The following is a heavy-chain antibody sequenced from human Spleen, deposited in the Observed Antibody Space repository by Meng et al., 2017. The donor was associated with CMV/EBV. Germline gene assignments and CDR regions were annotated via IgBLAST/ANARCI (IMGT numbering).Heavy chain of an antibody. J-gene: IGHJ6*02. CDR2: IYTTGAT. CDR3: ARSRRNFDVLSGQFRYYYYGMDV. D-gene: IGHD3-3*01. CDR1: GFTVSDYY. V-gene: IGHV3-66*02. Sequence: GGSLRLSCAASGFTVSDYYMSWVRQAPGKGLEWVSLIYTTGATYYADSLKGRFTISRDSSKNTLSLQMNSLRPEDTAVYYCARSRRNFDVLSGQFRYYYYGMDVWGQGTTVTVSS.